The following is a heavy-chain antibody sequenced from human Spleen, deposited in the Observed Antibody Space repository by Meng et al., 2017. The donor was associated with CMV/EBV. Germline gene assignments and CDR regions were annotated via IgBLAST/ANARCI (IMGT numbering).Heavy chain of an antibody. CDR3: ARDLTSGWFDP. J-gene: IGHJ5*02. D-gene: IGHD3-16*01. V-gene: IGHV4-39*07. CDR1: GGSISSSSYY. CDR2: IYYSGST. Sequence: QVQLRESGPGLVKPSETRSLTCTVSGGSISSSSYYWGWIRQPPGKGLEWIGSIYYSGSTYYNPSLKSRVTISVDTSKNQFSLKLSSVTAADTAVYYCARDLTSGWFDPWGQGTLVTVSS.